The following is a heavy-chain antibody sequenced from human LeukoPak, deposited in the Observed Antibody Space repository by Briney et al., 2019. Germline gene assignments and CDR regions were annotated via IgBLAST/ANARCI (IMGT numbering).Heavy chain of an antibody. CDR1: GYTFTGYY. D-gene: IGHD2-2*03. CDR3: ARAGYCSSTSCYGPPKYYYYYYMDV. CDR2: INPNSGGT. Sequence: ASVKVSCKASGYTFTGYYMHWVRQAPGQGLEWMGWINPNSGGTNYAQKFQGRVTMTRDPSISTAYMELSRLRSDDTAVYYCARAGYCSSTSCYGPPKYYYYYYMDVWGKGTTVTVSS. J-gene: IGHJ6*03. V-gene: IGHV1-2*02.